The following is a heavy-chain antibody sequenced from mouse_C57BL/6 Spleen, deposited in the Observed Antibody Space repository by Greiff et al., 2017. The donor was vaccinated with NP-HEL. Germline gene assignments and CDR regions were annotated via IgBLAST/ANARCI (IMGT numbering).Heavy chain of an antibody. V-gene: IGHV1-26*01. CDR2: INPNNGGT. J-gene: IGHJ1*03. CDR3: ARNEYYGSSSYWYFDV. D-gene: IGHD1-1*01. CDR1: GYTFTDYY. Sequence: EVQLQQSGPELVKPGASVKISCKASGYTFTDYYMNWVKQSHGKSLEWIGDINPNNGGTSYNQQFKGKATLTVDKSSSTAYMELRSLTSEDSAVYYCARNEYYGSSSYWYFDVWGTGATVTVSS.